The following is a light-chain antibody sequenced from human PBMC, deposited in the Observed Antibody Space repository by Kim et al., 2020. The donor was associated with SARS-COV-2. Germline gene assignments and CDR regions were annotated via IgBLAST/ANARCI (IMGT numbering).Light chain of an antibody. V-gene: IGKV1-39*01. Sequence: DIQMTQSPSSLSASVGDRVTITCRASQSISNHLNWYQQKPGTAPQLLISAASNLQSGVPSRFSGSGSGTDFTLTIGSLQPEDVATYYCQDGYNTPCTFGQGTRVDIK. J-gene: IGKJ1*01. CDR2: AAS. CDR1: QSISNH. CDR3: QDGYNTPCT.